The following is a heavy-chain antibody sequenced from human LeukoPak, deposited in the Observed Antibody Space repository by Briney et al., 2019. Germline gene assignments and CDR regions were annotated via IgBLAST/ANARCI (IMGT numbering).Heavy chain of an antibody. CDR1: GGSLSGYF. J-gene: IGHJ6*04. CDR3: GRRWVSYFHQDV. CDR2: TDPSGIT. D-gene: IGHD1-26*01. V-gene: IGHV4-34*01. Sequence: XXAVXGGSLSGYFYXWIRQPPGKGLEXIGETDPSGITYYNPSLTSRATISVDTSKNQFSLKLESVTAADTAVYYCGRRWVSYFHQDVWSTGTTVIVSS.